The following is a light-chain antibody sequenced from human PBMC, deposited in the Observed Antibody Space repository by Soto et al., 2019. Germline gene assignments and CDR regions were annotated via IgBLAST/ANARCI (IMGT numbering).Light chain of an antibody. CDR1: QSISSW. V-gene: IGKV1-5*03. CDR3: QHYYSYPLT. CDR2: KAS. J-gene: IGKJ4*01. Sequence: DIQMTQSPSTLSASVGDRVTITCRASQSISSWLAWYQQKPGKAPNLLIYKASSLQSGVPSRFSGSGSGTEFTLTISSLQPDDFATYYCQHYYSYPLTSGGGTKVDIK.